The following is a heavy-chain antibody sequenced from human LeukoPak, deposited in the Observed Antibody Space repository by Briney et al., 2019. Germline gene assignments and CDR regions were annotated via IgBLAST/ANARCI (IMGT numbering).Heavy chain of an antibody. D-gene: IGHD3-22*01. CDR2: ISVRSNYR. CDR3: VRLRRNSDRSGYYYYYDY. CDR1: GYTSSDFS. V-gene: IGHV3-21*01. J-gene: IGHJ4*02. Sequence: GGSLRLSCVASGYTSSDFSVNWVGQDPGEGLKWVSSISVRSNYRNSADSVRGGFTISRVDARDSLFLQMNSLRAEDTAVYFCVRLRRNSDRSGYYYYYDYWGQGTLVTVSS.